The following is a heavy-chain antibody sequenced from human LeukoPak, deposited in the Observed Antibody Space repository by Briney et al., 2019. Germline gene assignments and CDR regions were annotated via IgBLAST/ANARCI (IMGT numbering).Heavy chain of an antibody. CDR3: ARHGALRREMGIDY. J-gene: IGHJ4*02. V-gene: IGHV4-39*07. CDR2: IYYSGST. Sequence: PSETLSLTCTVSGGSISSSSYYWGWIRQPPGKGLEWIGSIYYSGSTYYNPSLKSRVTISVDTSKNQFSLKLSSVTAADTAVYYCARHGALRREMGIDYWGQGTLVTVSS. D-gene: IGHD5-24*01. CDR1: GGSISSSSYY.